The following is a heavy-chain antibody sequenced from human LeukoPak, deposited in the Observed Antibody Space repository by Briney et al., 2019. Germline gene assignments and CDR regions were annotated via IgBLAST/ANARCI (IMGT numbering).Heavy chain of an antibody. CDR3: ATDSNFDRYHGAP. V-gene: IGHV4-34*01. J-gene: IGHJ5*02. Sequence: PSETLSLTCAVYGGSFSGYYWSWIRQPPGKGLEWIGEINHSGSTNYNPSLKSRLTISVDTSKNQFSMKLSSVTAADTAVYYCATDSNFDRYHGAPWGQGTLVTVSS. CDR1: GGSFSGYY. CDR2: INHSGST. D-gene: IGHD3-9*01.